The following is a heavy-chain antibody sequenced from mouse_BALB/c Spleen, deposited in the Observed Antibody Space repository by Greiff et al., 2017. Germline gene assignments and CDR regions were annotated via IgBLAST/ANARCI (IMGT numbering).Heavy chain of an antibody. CDR2: IYPGNSDT. D-gene: IGHD2-4*01. V-gene: IGHV1-5*01. J-gene: IGHJ4*01. Sequence: VQLQQSGTVLARPGASVKMSCKASGYTFTSYWMHWVKQRPGQGLEWIGAIYPGNSDTSYNQKFKGKAKLTAVTSTSTAYMELSSLTNEDSAVYYCTIYDYDGDLYAMDYWGQGTSVTVSS. CDR1: GYTFTSYW. CDR3: TIYDYDGDLYAMDY.